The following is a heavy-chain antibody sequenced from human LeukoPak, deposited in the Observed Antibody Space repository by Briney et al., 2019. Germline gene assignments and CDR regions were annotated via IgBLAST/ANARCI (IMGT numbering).Heavy chain of an antibody. CDR3: AIKLVGARAFDI. CDR2: IYYSGST. V-gene: IGHV4-59*08. Sequence: SETLSLTCTVSGGSISSYYWSWIRQPPGKGLEWIGYIYYSGSTNYNPSLKSRVTISVDTSKNQFSLKLSSVTAADTAVYYCAIKLVGARAFDIWGQGTMVTVSS. D-gene: IGHD1-26*01. CDR1: GGSISSYY. J-gene: IGHJ3*02.